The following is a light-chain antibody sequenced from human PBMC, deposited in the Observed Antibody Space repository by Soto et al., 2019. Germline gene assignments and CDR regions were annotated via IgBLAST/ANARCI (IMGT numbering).Light chain of an antibody. CDR1: QSINSN. V-gene: IGKV3-15*01. CDR2: RAS. J-gene: IGKJ4*01. Sequence: IVMTQSPATLSVSPGERATLSCRASQSINSNLAWYQQKPGQAPRLLMFRASIRAAGFPARFSGSGSGTEFNITISSLQSEDSAIYYGQQYNSWPRATFGGGTKVEIK. CDR3: QQYNSWPRAT.